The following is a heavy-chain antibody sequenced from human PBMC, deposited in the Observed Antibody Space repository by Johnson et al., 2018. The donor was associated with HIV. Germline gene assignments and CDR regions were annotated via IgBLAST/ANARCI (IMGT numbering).Heavy chain of an antibody. J-gene: IGHJ3*02. CDR3: AIIPPHYYDSSGLSYSRTRHAFDI. V-gene: IGHV3-30*04. CDR1: GFTFSSYA. CDR2: ISYDGSEK. Sequence: QVQLVESGGGVVQPGRSLRLSCAASGFTFSSYAMHWVRQAPGKGLEWVAVISYDGSEKYHADSVKGRFTISRDNAKNSLYLQMNSLRAEDTALYYCAIIPPHYYDSSGLSYSRTRHAFDIWGQGTMVTVSS. D-gene: IGHD3-22*01.